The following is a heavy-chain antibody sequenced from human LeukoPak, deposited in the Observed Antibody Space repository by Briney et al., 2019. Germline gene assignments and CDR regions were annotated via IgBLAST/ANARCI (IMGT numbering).Heavy chain of an antibody. Sequence: GASVKVSCKVSGYTLTELSMHWVRQAPGKGLEWMGGFDPEDGETIYAQKFQGRVTMTEDTSTDTAYMELSSLRSEDTAVYYCATSSFTIFGRQSNYYYYYMDVWGKGTTVTVSS. D-gene: IGHD3-3*01. CDR3: ATSSFTIFGRQSNYYYYYMDV. V-gene: IGHV1-24*01. CDR1: GYTLTELS. J-gene: IGHJ6*03. CDR2: FDPEDGET.